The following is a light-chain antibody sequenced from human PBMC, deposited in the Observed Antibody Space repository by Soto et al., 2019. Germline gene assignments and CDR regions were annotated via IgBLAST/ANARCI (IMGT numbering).Light chain of an antibody. J-gene: IGKJ2*01. Sequence: EIELTQSPGTLSLSPGERATLSCRASQSVSHNHLAWYQQKPGQAPRLLIYVASNRATAFPDRFSGSGSGTDFTLTISRLEPEDFAVYYCQDYGSSPYTFGQGTKLEIK. CDR1: QSVSHNH. CDR3: QDYGSSPYT. CDR2: VAS. V-gene: IGKV3-20*01.